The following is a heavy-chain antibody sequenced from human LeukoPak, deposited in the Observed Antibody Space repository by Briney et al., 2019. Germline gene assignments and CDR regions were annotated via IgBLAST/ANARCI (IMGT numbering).Heavy chain of an antibody. CDR1: GYTFTSYY. J-gene: IGHJ5*02. CDR3: ARDLGVVGGNRWFDP. D-gene: IGHD1-26*01. Sequence: ASVKVSCKASGYTFTSYYMHWVRQAPGQGLEWMGIINPSGGSTNYAQKFQGRVTITANKSTSTAYMELSSLRSEDTAVYYCARDLGVVGGNRWFDPWGQGTLVTVSS. CDR2: INPSGGST. V-gene: IGHV1-46*01.